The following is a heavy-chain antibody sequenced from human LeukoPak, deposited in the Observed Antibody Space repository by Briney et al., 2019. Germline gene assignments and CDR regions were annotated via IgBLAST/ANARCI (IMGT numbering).Heavy chain of an antibody. J-gene: IGHJ4*02. CDR1: GASISGYY. CDR2: IFYSGST. Sequence: SETLSLTCTVSGASISGYYWSWIRQPPGKGLEWIGYIFYSGSTNYNPSLKSRVTISVDTSKNQFSLKLSSVTAADTAVYYCARDTYDSSGYSFDYWGQGTLVTVSS. V-gene: IGHV4-59*01. D-gene: IGHD3-22*01. CDR3: ARDTYDSSGYSFDY.